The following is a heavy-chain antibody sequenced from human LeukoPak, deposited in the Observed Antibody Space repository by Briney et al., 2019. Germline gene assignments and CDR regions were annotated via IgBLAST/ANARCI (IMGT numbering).Heavy chain of an antibody. V-gene: IGHV1-8*01. J-gene: IGHJ6*02. D-gene: IGHD3-10*01. CDR1: GYTFTNYD. Sequence: GASVKVSCKASGYTFTNYDINWVRQATGQGLEWMGWMNPNSGNTGYAQKFQGRVTMTRNTSISTAYMELSSLRSEDTAVYYCLSRRFGSYGMDVWGQGTTVTVSS. CDR2: MNPNSGNT. CDR3: LSRRFGSYGMDV.